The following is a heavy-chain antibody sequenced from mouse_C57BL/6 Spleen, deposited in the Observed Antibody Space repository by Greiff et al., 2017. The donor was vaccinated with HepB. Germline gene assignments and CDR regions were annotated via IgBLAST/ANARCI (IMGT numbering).Heavy chain of an antibody. CDR3: AREPITTVVAGGYFDY. V-gene: IGHV3-6*01. J-gene: IGHJ2*01. D-gene: IGHD1-1*01. CDR1: GYSITSGYY. Sequence: EVQLQESGPGLVKPSQSLSLTCSVTGYSITSGYYWNWIRQFPGNKLEWMGYISYDGSNNYNPSLKNRISITRDTSKNQFFLKLNSVTTEDTATYYCAREPITTVVAGGYFDYWGQGTTLTVSS. CDR2: ISYDGSN.